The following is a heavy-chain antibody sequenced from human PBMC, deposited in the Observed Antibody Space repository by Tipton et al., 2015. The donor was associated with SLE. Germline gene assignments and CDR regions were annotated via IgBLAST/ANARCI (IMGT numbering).Heavy chain of an antibody. CDR2: INHSGST. V-gene: IGHV4-34*01. CDR1: GGSFSGYY. Sequence: TPSLTCAVYGGSFSGYYWSWIRQPPGKGLEWIGEINHSGSTNYNPSLKSRVTISVDTSKNQFSLKLSSVTAADTAVYYCARTEEGYCSGGSCYGYWGQGTLVTVSS. D-gene: IGHD2-15*01. CDR3: ARTEEGYCSGGSCYGY. J-gene: IGHJ4*02.